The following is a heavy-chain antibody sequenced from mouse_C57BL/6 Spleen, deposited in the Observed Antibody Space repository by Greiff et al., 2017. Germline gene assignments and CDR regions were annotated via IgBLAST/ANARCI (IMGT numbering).Heavy chain of an antibody. CDR1: GYTFTSYW. Sequence: QVQLQQPGAELVKPGASVKLSCKASGYTFTSYWMHWVKQRPGQGLEWIGMIHPNSGSTNYNEKFKSKATLTVDKSSSTAYMQLSSLTSEDAAVYYCAREGTTVVATRGYYAMDYWGQGTSVTVSS. V-gene: IGHV1-64*01. D-gene: IGHD1-1*01. J-gene: IGHJ4*01. CDR3: AREGTTVVATRGYYAMDY. CDR2: IHPNSGST.